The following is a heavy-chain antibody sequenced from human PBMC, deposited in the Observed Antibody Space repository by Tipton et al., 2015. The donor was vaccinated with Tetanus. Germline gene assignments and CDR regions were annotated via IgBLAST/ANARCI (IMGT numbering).Heavy chain of an antibody. CDR2: IYYSGST. D-gene: IGHD6-19*01. V-gene: IGHV4-59*01. J-gene: IGHJ3*02. CDR1: GGSISSYY. CDR3: VRDSQVASGWGGAFDI. Sequence: LRLSCTVSGGSISSYYWSWIRQPPGKGLEWIGYIYYSGSTNYNPSLKSRVTISVDTSKNQFSLKLSSVTAADTAVYYCVRDSQVASGWGGAFDIWGQGTMVTVSS.